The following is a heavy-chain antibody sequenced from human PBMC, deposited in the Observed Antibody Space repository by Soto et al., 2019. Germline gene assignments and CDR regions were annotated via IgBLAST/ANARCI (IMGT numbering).Heavy chain of an antibody. CDR1: GGTFSSYA. CDR2: IIPIFGTA. V-gene: IGHV1-69*06. J-gene: IGHJ4*02. CDR3: ARILVGATRDTDY. Sequence: SVKVSCKASGGTFSSYAISWVRHAPGQGLEWMGGIIPIFGTANYAQKYQGRVTIPADKSTSTAYMELSSLRSEDTAVYYCARILVGATRDTDYWGQGTLVTVSS. D-gene: IGHD1-26*01.